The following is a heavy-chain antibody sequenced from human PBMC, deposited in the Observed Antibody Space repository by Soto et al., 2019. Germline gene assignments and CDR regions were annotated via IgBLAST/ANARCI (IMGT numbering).Heavy chain of an antibody. CDR3: ARDRSYYDSSGYYLPFSSFDY. J-gene: IGHJ4*02. Sequence: ASVKVSCKASGGTFSSYAISWVRQAPGQGLEWMGGIIPIFGTANYAQKFQGRVTITADESTSTAYMELSSLRSEDTAVYYCARDRSYYDSSGYYLPFSSFDYWGQGTLVTVSS. CDR2: IIPIFGTA. CDR1: GGTFSSYA. D-gene: IGHD3-22*01. V-gene: IGHV1-69*13.